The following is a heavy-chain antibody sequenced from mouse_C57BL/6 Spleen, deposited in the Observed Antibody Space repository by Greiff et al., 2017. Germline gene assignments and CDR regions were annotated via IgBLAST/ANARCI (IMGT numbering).Heavy chain of an antibody. CDR3: ARESYYGSSYYWYFDV. CDR2: FYPGSGSI. J-gene: IGHJ1*03. Sequence: VQLQQSGAELVKPGASVKLSCKASGCTFTEYTIHWVKQRSGQGLEWIGWFYPGSGSIKYNEKFKDKATLTADKSSSTVYMELSRLTAEDSAVYYCARESYYGSSYYWYFDVWGTGTTVTVSS. D-gene: IGHD1-1*01. CDR1: GCTFTEYT. V-gene: IGHV1-62-2*01.